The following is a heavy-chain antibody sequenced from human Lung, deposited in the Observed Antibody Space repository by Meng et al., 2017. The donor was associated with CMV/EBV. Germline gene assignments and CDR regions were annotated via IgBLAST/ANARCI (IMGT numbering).Heavy chain of an antibody. V-gene: IGHV3-15*01. J-gene: IGHJ4*02. Sequence: GGSXRLSCAASGFTFSNAWMTWVRQAPGKGLEWVGRIKTKTDGGTTDYPAPVKARFTISRDDSKNTLFLQMNSLKTEDTAVYYCTKLDGSGSSASDYGGQGTXVTVSS. CDR1: GFTFSNAW. CDR3: TKLDGSGSSASDY. CDR2: IKTKTDGGTT. D-gene: IGHD3-10*01.